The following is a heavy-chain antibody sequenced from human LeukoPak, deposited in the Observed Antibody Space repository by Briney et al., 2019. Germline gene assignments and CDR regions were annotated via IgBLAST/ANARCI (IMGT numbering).Heavy chain of an antibody. CDR3: ARGPPPAYCGGDCYSSDEP. Sequence: SETLSLTCAVYGGSFSGYYWSWLRQPPGKGLEWIGEINHSGSTNYNPSLKSRVTISVDTSKNQFSLKLSSVTAADTAVYYCARGPPPAYCGGDCYSSDEPWGQGTLVTVSS. CDR1: GGSFSGYY. CDR2: INHSGST. D-gene: IGHD2-21*02. V-gene: IGHV4-34*01. J-gene: IGHJ5*02.